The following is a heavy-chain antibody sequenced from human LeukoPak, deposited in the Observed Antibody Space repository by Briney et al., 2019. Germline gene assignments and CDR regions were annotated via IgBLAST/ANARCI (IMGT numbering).Heavy chain of an antibody. J-gene: IGHJ4*02. D-gene: IGHD6-13*01. V-gene: IGHV4-34*01. CDR3: AREGTYTSTSYFFDY. CDR2: IHRSGST. CDR1: GGSFSGYH. Sequence: PSETLSLTCAVFGGSFSGYHWTWIRQPPGKGLEWIGEIHRSGSTNYNPSLQSRVTISADTSKNQFSLKLRSVTAADTAVYYCAREGTYTSTSYFFDYWGQGALVTVSS.